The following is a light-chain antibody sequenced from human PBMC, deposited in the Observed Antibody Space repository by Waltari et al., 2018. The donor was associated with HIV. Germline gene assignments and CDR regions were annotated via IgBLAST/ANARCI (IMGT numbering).Light chain of an antibody. CDR2: EVN. Sequence: QSALTQPASVSGSPGQSITISCTGTSSDVGSYNLVSWYQQHPGKAPKLIIYEVNKRPSGVSNRFSGSKSGNTASLTISGLQAEDEADYYCCSYTGSSTFVLFGGGTKLTVL. V-gene: IGLV2-23*02. CDR1: SSDVGSYNL. J-gene: IGLJ2*01. CDR3: CSYTGSSTFVL.